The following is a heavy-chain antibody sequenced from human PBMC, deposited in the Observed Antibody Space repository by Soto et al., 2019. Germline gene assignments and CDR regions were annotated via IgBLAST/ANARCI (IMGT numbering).Heavy chain of an antibody. CDR2: IYWDDDK. CDR3: AHMPLSFWTGTTANWFDP. Sequence: SGPTLVNPTQTLTLTCTFSGFSLSTSGVGVGWIRQPPGRALEWLALIYWDDDKRYSPSLKSRLTITKDTSKNQVVLTMTNMDPVDTATFYCAHMPLSFWTGTTANWFDPWGQGTLVTVSS. D-gene: IGHD1-1*01. J-gene: IGHJ5*02. V-gene: IGHV2-5*02. CDR1: GFSLSTSGVG.